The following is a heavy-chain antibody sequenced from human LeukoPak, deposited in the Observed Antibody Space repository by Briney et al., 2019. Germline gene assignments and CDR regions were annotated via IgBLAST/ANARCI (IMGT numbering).Heavy chain of an antibody. V-gene: IGHV3-9*01. Sequence: GRSLRLSCAASGFTFDDYAMHWVRQAPGKGLEWVSGISWNSGSIGYADSVKGRFTISRDNAKNSLYLQMNSLRAEDTALYYCAKDTSEPYSNYRGXYGMDVWGQGTTVTVSS. J-gene: IGHJ6*02. CDR1: GFTFDDYA. CDR3: AKDTSEPYSNYRGXYGMDV. D-gene: IGHD4-4*01. CDR2: ISWNSGSI.